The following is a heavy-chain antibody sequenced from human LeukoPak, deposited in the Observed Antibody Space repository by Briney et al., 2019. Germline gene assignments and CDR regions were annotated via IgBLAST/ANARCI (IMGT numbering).Heavy chain of an antibody. CDR3: ARAKTIGRYFDY. J-gene: IGHJ4*02. CDR1: GGTFSSYA. Sequence: GASVKVSCKASGGTFSSYAISWVRQAPGRGLEWMGGIIPIFGTANYAQKFQGRVTITTDESTSTAYMELSSLRSEDTAVYYCARAKTIGRYFDYWGQGTLVTVSS. V-gene: IGHV1-69*05. D-gene: IGHD3-10*01. CDR2: IIPIFGTA.